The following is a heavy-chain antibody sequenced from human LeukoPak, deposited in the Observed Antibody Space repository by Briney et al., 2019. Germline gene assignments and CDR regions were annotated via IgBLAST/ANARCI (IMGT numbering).Heavy chain of an antibody. V-gene: IGHV4-59*12. D-gene: IGHD6-13*01. Sequence: SETLSLTCTVSGGSISSYYWSWIRQPPGKGLEWIGYIYYSGSTNYNPSLKSRVTISVDTSKNQFSLKLSSVTAADTAVYYCARGRWGIAAAGKPLFYWGQGTLVTVSS. CDR3: ARGRWGIAAAGKPLFY. J-gene: IGHJ4*02. CDR1: GGSISSYY. CDR2: IYYSGST.